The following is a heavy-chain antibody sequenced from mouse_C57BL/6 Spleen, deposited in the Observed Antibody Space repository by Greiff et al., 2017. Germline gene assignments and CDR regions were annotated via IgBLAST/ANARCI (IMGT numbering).Heavy chain of an antibody. D-gene: IGHD3-3*01. CDR1: GYTFTSYW. CDR3: ARSAGTGWYFDV. J-gene: IGHJ1*03. V-gene: IGHV1-64*01. Sequence: QVQLQQPGAELVKPGASVKLSCKASGYTFTSYWMHWVKQRPGQGLEWIGMIHPNGGSTNYNEKFKSKATLTVDKSSSTAYMQLSSLTSEYSAVYCCARSAGTGWYFDVWGTGTTVTVSS. CDR2: IHPNGGST.